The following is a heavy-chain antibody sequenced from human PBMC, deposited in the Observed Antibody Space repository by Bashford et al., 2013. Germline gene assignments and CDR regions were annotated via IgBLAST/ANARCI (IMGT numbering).Heavy chain of an antibody. D-gene: IGHD3-22*01. CDR2: INPNSGGT. V-gene: IGHV1-2*02. J-gene: IGHJ6*02. CDR3: ARVVLGITMIVVLLGRKPNYGMDV. Sequence: VASVKVSCKASGYTFTGYYMHWVRQAPGQGLEWMGWINPNSGGTNYAQKFQGRVTMTRDTSISTAYMELSRLRSDDTAVYYCARVVLGITMIVVLLGRKPNYGMDVVGTKGPRSTVS. CDR1: GYTFTGYY.